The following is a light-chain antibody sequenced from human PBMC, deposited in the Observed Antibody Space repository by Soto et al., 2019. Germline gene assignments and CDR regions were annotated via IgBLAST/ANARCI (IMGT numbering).Light chain of an antibody. Sequence: DIQMTQPPSTLSASVGDRVSITCRASQSISNYLAWYQRKPGKAPKLLIYDASSMESGVPSRFSGSGSGTEFTLTISSLQPDDFATYYCQQYGSYWTFGQGTKVDIK. J-gene: IGKJ1*01. CDR2: DAS. V-gene: IGKV1-5*01. CDR3: QQYGSYWT. CDR1: QSISNY.